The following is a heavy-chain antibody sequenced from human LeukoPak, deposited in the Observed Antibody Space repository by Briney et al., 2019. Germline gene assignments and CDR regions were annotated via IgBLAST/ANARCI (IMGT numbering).Heavy chain of an antibody. CDR2: ISSSSSTI. V-gene: IGHV3-48*04. Sequence: PGGSLRLSCAASGFTFRNYWVHWVRQAPGKGLEWVSYISSSSSTIYYADSVKGRFTISRDNAKNSLYLQMNSLRAEDTAVYYCARGAYAGSSAYWGQGTLVTVSS. D-gene: IGHD6-6*01. J-gene: IGHJ4*02. CDR1: GFTFRNYW. CDR3: ARGAYAGSSAY.